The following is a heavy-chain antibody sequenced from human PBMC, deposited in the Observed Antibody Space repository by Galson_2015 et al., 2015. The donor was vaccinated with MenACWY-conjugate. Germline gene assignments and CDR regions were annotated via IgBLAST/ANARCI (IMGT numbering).Heavy chain of an antibody. CDR3: ARVGGSSLAPFDY. CDR1: GFIFNTYW. D-gene: IGHD6-6*01. V-gene: IGHV3-53*01. Sequence: SLRLSCAASGFIFNTYWMHWVRQALGKGLEWVSIIYSGGDTYYADSVKGRFTVSRDNSKNTLYLQMNYLRAEDTAVYYCARVGGSSLAPFDYWGQGTLVTVSS. J-gene: IGHJ4*02. CDR2: IYSGGDT.